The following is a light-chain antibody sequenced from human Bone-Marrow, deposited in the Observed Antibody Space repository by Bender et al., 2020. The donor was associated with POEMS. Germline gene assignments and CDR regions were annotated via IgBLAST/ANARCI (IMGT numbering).Light chain of an antibody. J-gene: IGLJ1*01. CDR3: CSYTSSSTYV. V-gene: IGLV2-14*01. CDR2: DVS. Sequence: QSALTQPASVSVSPGQSITISCTGTSSDVGGYNHVSWYQQHPGKAPKLLIHDVSNRPSGVSNRFSGSKSGNTASLTISGLQPEDEADYFCCSYTSSSTYVFGTGTKVTVV. CDR1: SSDVGGYNH.